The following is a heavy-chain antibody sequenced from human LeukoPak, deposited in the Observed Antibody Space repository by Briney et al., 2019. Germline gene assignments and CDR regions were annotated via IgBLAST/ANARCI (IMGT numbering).Heavy chain of an antibody. CDR1: GYTFTGYC. J-gene: IGHJ5*02. CDR3: ARANLYDSSGYSFMVDP. Sequence: ASVKVSCKASGYTFTGYCVHWVRQAPGQGLEWMGRFNPNSGATIYARKFQGRVTMTRDTSISTAYMELSRLTSDDTAVYYCARANLYDSSGYSFMVDPWGQGTLVTVSS. CDR2: FNPNSGAT. D-gene: IGHD3-22*01. V-gene: IGHV1-2*06.